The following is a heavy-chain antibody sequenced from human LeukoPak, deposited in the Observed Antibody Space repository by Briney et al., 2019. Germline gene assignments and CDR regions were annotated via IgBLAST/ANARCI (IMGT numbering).Heavy chain of an antibody. V-gene: IGHV3-74*01. D-gene: IGHD6-19*01. CDR3: ARFSCWYQGAFVI. CDR2: INNDGSSI. J-gene: IGHJ3*02. Sequence: GGSLRLSCAASGFTFSSYWMHWVRQAPGKGLVWVSSINNDGSSIHYVDSVKGRFTISSDNAKNTPYPQLNSLRAEDTAVYYCARFSCWYQGAFVIWGQGTMVTVSS. CDR1: GFTFSSYW.